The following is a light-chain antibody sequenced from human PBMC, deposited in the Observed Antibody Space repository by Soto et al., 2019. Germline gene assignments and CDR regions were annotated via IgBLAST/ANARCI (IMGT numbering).Light chain of an antibody. CDR1: SSDVGGYNY. V-gene: IGLV2-14*01. Sequence: QSALTQPASVSGSPGQSITISCTGTSSDVGGYNYVSWYQQHPGKAPKLIIYEVSNRPSGVSNRFSGSKSGNTASLTISGLQAEDEADYYCSSFTSSTLYVFGTGTKLTVL. CDR3: SSFTSSTLYV. J-gene: IGLJ1*01. CDR2: EVS.